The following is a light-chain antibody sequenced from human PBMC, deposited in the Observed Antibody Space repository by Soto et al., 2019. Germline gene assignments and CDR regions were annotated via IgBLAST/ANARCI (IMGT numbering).Light chain of an antibody. J-gene: IGLJ1*01. CDR3: CSYIGSYSYV. V-gene: IGLV2-11*01. CDR1: SSDVGNYNS. Sequence: QSVLTQPRSVSGSPGQSVTISCTGTSSDVGNYNSVSWYQHHPGKAPKLMIYDVNKWPSGVPDRFSGSKSGNTASLTISGLQAEDEADYCCCSYIGSYSYVFGTGTKVTVL. CDR2: DVN.